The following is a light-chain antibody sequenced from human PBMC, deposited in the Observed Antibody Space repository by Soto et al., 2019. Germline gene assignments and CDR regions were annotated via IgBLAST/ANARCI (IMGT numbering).Light chain of an antibody. Sequence: EIVLTQSPGTLSLSPGERATLSCRASQSVSSSYLAWYQQKPGQAPRLLIYGTSSRVTGIPDRFSGSGSGTDFTLSISRLEPEDFAVYYCQLFGNSPLYTFGQGTKVEIK. CDR3: QLFGNSPLYT. CDR1: QSVSSSY. CDR2: GTS. J-gene: IGKJ2*01. V-gene: IGKV3-20*01.